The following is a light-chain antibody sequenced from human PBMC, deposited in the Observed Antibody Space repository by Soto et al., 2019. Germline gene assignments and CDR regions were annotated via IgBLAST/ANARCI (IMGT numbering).Light chain of an antibody. J-gene: IGKJ4*01. CDR3: QQCGSSPLT. CDR2: GAS. V-gene: IGKV3-20*01. CDR1: QSVRSSY. Sequence: EIVLTQSPGTLSLSPGERATLSCRASQSVRSSYLAWFQQRPGQAPRLLIYGASFRATGIPDRFSGSGSGTDFTLNINRLEPEAFAVYYCQQCGSSPLTFGGGTKVEIK.